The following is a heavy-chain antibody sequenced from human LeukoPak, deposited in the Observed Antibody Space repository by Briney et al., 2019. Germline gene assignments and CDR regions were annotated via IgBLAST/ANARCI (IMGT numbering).Heavy chain of an antibody. CDR3: ARGSRRHYDGSGYYFGEFDY. V-gene: IGHV4-59*01. CDR2: IYYSRST. D-gene: IGHD3-22*01. CDR1: GGSISSYF. Sequence: SETLSLTCTVSGGSISSYFWSWIRQPPGKGLEWIGYIYYSRSTNYNPSLKSRVTISVDTSKNQFSLKLSSVTAADTAVYYCARGSRRHYDGSGYYFGEFDYWGQGILVTVSS. J-gene: IGHJ4*02.